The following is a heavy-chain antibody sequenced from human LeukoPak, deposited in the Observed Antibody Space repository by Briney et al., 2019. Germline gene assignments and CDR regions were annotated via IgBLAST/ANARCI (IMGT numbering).Heavy chain of an antibody. CDR3: ASAWIAAAGSIDY. Sequence: PSETLSLTCAVYGGSFSGYYWSWIRQPPGKGLEWIGEINHSGSTNYNPSLKSRVTISVDTSKNQFSLKLSSVTAADTAVYYCASAWIAAAGSIDYWGQGTLVTVSS. D-gene: IGHD6-13*01. CDR2: INHSGST. J-gene: IGHJ4*02. CDR1: GGSFSGYY. V-gene: IGHV4-34*01.